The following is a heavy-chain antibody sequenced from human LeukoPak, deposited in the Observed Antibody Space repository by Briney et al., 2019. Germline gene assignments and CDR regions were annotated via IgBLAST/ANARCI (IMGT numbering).Heavy chain of an antibody. CDR2: IWYDGSNK. CDR3: ARGHYYGSGSYYYAPPDYYYGMDV. Sequence: GGSLRLSCAASGFTFSSYGMHWVRQAPGKGLEWVAVIWYDGSNKYYADSVKGRFTISRDNSKNTLYLQMSSLRAEDTAVYYCARGHYYGSGSYYYAPPDYYYGMDVWGQGTTVTVSS. J-gene: IGHJ6*02. V-gene: IGHV3-33*01. D-gene: IGHD3-10*01. CDR1: GFTFSSYG.